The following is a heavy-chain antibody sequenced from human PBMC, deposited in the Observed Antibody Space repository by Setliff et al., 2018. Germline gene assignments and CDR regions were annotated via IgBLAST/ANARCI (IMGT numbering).Heavy chain of an antibody. CDR2: INTHGSEK. Sequence: GGSLRLSCTASGLSYTNDWVSWVRQAPGKGLEWLASINTHGSEKYYADSVKGRFTISRDNAKNSLSLQMNNLRTEDTAVYYCFGAGTCSYWGQGTLVTSPQ. CDR1: GLSYTNDW. D-gene: IGHD3-10*01. J-gene: IGHJ4*02. V-gene: IGHV3-7*01. CDR3: FGAGTCSY.